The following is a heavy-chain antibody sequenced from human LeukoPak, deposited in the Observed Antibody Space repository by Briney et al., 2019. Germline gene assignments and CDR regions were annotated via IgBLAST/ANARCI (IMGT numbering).Heavy chain of an antibody. Sequence: GGSLRLSCAASGFTFDDYAMHWVRQAPGKGLEWVSLISWDGGSTYYADSVKGRFTISRDNSKNSMYLQMNSLRAEDTSLYYCAKDSGNMDVGGKGTTVTVSS. CDR1: GFTFDDYA. D-gene: IGHD3-10*01. CDR3: AKDSGNMDV. J-gene: IGHJ6*03. V-gene: IGHV3-43D*03. CDR2: ISWDGGST.